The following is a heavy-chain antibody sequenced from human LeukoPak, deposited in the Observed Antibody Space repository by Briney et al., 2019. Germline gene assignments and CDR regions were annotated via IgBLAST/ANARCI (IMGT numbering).Heavy chain of an antibody. CDR2: VFYSGDT. D-gene: IGHD3-3*01. J-gene: IGHJ6*02. CDR1: RGAITFYY. CDR3: ARDWPYYDFWSGYYSIGSYYYYGMDV. V-gene: IGHV4-59*12. Sequence: SETLSLTCTASRGAITFYYWNWIRQPPGKGLEWIGYVFYSGDTNYNPSLKSRVTISVDTSKNQFSLKLSSVTAADTAVYYCARDWPYYDFWSGYYSIGSYYYYGMDVWGQGTTVTVSS.